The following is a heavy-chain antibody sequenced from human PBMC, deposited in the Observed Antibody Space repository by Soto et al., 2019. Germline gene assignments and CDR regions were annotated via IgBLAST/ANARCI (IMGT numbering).Heavy chain of an antibody. V-gene: IGHV3-33*01. J-gene: IGHJ4*02. Sequence: QKYLVESGGGVVQPGGSLRLSCVASGSIFSGYGMHWVRQAPGKGLEWVAVIWYDGSNKDYADSVKGRFTISRDNSKNMLYLQRDSLRAEDTAVYYCARDGIGGTVFRGFCDYWGQGTLVTVSS. CDR3: ARDGIGGTVFRGFCDY. CDR2: IWYDGSNK. CDR1: GSIFSGYG. D-gene: IGHD1-7*01.